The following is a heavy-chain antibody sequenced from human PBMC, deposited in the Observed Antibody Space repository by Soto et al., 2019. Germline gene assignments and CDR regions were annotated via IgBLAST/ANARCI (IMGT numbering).Heavy chain of an antibody. CDR3: ARAVQSSSSRYYGMDV. D-gene: IGHD6-13*01. V-gene: IGHV1-3*01. CDR1: GYTFTSYA. Sequence: ASVKVSCKASGYTFTSYAIHWVRQAPGQRLEWMGWINAGNGNTKYSQKFQGRVTITRDTSASTAYMELSSLRSEDTAVYYCARAVQSSSSRYYGMDVWGQGTTVTVSS. J-gene: IGHJ6*02. CDR2: INAGNGNT.